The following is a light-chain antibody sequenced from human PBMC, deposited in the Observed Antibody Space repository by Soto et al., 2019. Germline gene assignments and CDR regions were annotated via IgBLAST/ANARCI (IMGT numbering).Light chain of an antibody. CDR2: DAS. J-gene: IGKJ2*01. CDR3: QQYKIYPYT. Sequence: DIQMTQSPSTLSASVGDRVTITCRASQGISFWLAWYQQKPGKAPKLLIYDASSLQSGVPSRFSGSRSGTEFTLTISSLQPDDFGSYYCQQYKIYPYTFGQGTKLEIK. CDR1: QGISFW. V-gene: IGKV1-5*01.